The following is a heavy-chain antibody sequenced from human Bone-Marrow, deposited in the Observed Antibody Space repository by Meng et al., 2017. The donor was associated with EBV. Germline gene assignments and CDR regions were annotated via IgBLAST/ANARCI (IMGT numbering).Heavy chain of an antibody. CDR3: ARDGIAVPGGSNWFDP. CDR2: FLPILGAA. D-gene: IGHD6-19*01. V-gene: IGHV1-69*06. J-gene: IGHJ5*02. CDR1: GDIFTNFA. Sequence: VQLVESGADVKQPGSSVNVSCKAYGDIFTNFAFSWVRQVPGKGLEWMGGFLPILGAANYAQKFQGRLTITADKSTTTAFMELRSLRVDDTAVYFCARDGIAVPGGSNWFDPWGQGTLVTVSS.